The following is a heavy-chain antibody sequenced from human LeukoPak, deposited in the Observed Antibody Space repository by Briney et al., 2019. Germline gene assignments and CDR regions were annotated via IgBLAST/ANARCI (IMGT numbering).Heavy chain of an antibody. V-gene: IGHV4-61*02. CDR2: IYTSGST. D-gene: IGHD5-24*01. J-gene: IGHJ4*02. CDR1: GGSISSGSYY. Sequence: SETLSLTCTVSGGSISSGSYYWSWIRQPAGEGLEWIGRIYTSGSTNYNPSLKSRVTMSVDTSKNQFSLKLSSVTAADTAVYYCARDRPDEMATLFDYWGQGTLVTVSS. CDR3: ARDRPDEMATLFDY.